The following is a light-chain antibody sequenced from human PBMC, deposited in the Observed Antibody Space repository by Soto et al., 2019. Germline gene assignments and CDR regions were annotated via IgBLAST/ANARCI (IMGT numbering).Light chain of an antibody. CDR2: KAS. CDR3: QQYSTFPWT. V-gene: IGKV1-5*03. Sequence: DIQLTHSPFTLSASIGDRVTITCRASQSIGSWLAWYQQRPGKAPNVLIYKASNLERGVPSRFSGSGSETEFTLTISSLQPEDFATYYCQQYSTFPWTFGQGTKVEL. J-gene: IGKJ1*01. CDR1: QSIGSW.